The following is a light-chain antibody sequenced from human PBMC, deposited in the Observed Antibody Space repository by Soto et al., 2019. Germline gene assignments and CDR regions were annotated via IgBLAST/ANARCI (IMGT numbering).Light chain of an antibody. CDR3: QPLNTYSS. CDR1: QVINTY. V-gene: IGKV1-9*01. J-gene: IGKJ4*01. Sequence: DIQFTQSPSFLSASVGYRFTITCRASQVINTYLAWYQQKLLKAPKVLISDASKLHSGVPSRFSGSGSATDFPLTISRLQPEDSATYFCQPLNTYSSFGRGTTGDIK. CDR2: DAS.